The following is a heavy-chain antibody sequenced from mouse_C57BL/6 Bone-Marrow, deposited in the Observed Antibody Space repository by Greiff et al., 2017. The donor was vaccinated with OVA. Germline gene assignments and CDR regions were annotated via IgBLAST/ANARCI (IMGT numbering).Heavy chain of an antibody. CDR3: ALSYYYGGSYQFAY. D-gene: IGHD1-1*01. CDR2: IYPGDGDT. CDR1: GYAFSSYW. Sequence: QVQLQQSGAELVKPGASVKISCKASGYAFSSYWMNWVKQRPGKGLEWIGQIYPGDGDTNYNGKFKGKATLTADKSSSTAYMQLSSLTSEDSAVYFCALSYYYGGSYQFAYWGQGTLVTVSA. V-gene: IGHV1-80*01. J-gene: IGHJ3*01.